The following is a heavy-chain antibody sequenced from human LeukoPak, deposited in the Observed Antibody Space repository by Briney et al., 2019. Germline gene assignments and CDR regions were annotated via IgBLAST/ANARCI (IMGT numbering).Heavy chain of an antibody. CDR2: VTPIFGTT. CDR1: GGTFSRFT. Sequence: SVKVSCKASGGTFSRFTISWVRQAPGQGFEWMGGVTPIFGTTNFAQRFQGRVSITADESTSTAFMELSSLRFEDTAVYYCAREWGLESSGFYYAYWGQGTLVTVSS. CDR3: AREWGLESSGFYYAY. J-gene: IGHJ4*02. D-gene: IGHD3-22*01. V-gene: IGHV1-69*13.